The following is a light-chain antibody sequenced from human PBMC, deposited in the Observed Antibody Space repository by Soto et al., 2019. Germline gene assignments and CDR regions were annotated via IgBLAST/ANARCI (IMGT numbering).Light chain of an antibody. CDR3: QQYDSWPPLT. CDR2: GAS. CDR1: QSVSSN. V-gene: IGKV3-15*01. Sequence: EILMTQSPAILSMSPGERATLTCRSSQSVSSNLAWYQQKPGQAPRLLIYGASTRATGIPARFSGSGSGTEFTLTISSLQSEDFAVYYCQQYDSWPPLTFGGGTKVDI. J-gene: IGKJ4*01.